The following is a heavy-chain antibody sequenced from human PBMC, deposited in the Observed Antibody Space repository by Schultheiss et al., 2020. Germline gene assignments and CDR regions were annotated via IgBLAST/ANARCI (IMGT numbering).Heavy chain of an antibody. Sequence: SLTLSLTCTVSGGSISSYYWSWIRQPPGKGLEWIGYIYYSGSTNYNPSLKSRVTISVDTSKNQFSLKLSSVTAADTAVYYCARVGVAADAFDIWGQGTMVTVSS. CDR2: IYYSGST. V-gene: IGHV4-59*01. CDR1: GGSISSYY. D-gene: IGHD2-15*01. CDR3: ARVGVAADAFDI. J-gene: IGHJ3*02.